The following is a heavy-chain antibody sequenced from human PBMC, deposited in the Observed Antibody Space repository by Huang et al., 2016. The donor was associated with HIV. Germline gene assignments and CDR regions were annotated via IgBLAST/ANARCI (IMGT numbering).Heavy chain of an antibody. J-gene: IGHJ5*02. Sequence: EVQLVETGGGLIQPGGSLRLSCAASGFTVSSNYMSWVRQAPGKGLECVSGSYSGGSTYYADSVKGRFTISRDNSKNTLYLQMNSLRAEDTAVYYCARGMVRGVTLNWFDPWGQGTLVTVSS. CDR1: GFTVSSNY. CDR3: ARGMVRGVTLNWFDP. D-gene: IGHD3-10*01. CDR2: SYSGGST. V-gene: IGHV3-53*02.